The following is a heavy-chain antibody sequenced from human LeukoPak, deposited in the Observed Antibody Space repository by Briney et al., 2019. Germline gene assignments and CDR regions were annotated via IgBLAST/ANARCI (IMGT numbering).Heavy chain of an antibody. CDR3: ARKYSSSTLDY. Sequence: GGSLRLSCAASGFTVSSNYMSWVRQAPGKGLEWVSVIYSGGSTYYADSVKGRFIISRDNAKNSLYLQMNSLRAEDTAVYYCARKYSSSTLDYWGQGILVTVSS. CDR2: IYSGGST. J-gene: IGHJ4*02. V-gene: IGHV3-53*01. D-gene: IGHD6-6*01. CDR1: GFTVSSNY.